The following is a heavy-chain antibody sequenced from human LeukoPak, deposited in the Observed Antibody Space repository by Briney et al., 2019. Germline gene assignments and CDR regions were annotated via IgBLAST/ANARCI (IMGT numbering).Heavy chain of an antibody. J-gene: IGHJ4*02. CDR3: ARGGYSFDY. Sequence: PGGSLRLSCAASGFTLSGYWMSGVRQAPGKGLEWVARLHADGIERYFVDSVKGRFTISRDNAKNSLYLQMYSLRLDDTAVYYCARGGYSFDYLGQGTLVTVSS. CDR2: LHADGIER. D-gene: IGHD5-12*01. V-gene: IGHV3-7*01. CDR1: GFTLSGYW.